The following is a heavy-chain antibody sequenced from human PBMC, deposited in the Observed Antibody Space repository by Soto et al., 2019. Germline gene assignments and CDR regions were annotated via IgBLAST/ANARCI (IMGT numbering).Heavy chain of an antibody. CDR3: TSLYANGIKTGFDP. D-gene: IGHD2-2*02. Sequence: GGSLRLSCAASGFTFSCSAMHWVRQASGKGLEWVGRIRSKANSYATAYAASVKGRFTISRDDSKNTAYLQMNSLKTEDTAVYYCTSLYANGIKTGFDPWGQGTLVTVSS. V-gene: IGHV3-73*01. CDR1: GFTFSCSA. CDR2: IRSKANSYAT. J-gene: IGHJ5*02.